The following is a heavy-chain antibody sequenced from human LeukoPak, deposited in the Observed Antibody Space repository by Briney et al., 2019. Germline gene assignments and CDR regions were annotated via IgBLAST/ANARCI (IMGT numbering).Heavy chain of an antibody. CDR1: GYTFTGYY. CDR2: INPNSGGT. V-gene: IGHV1-2*02. Sequence: ASVKVSCKASGYTFTGYYMHWVRQAPGQGLEWMGWINPNSGGTNYAQKFQGRVTMTRDKSISTAYMELSRLRSDDTAVYYCARDPARYCSGGSCYAFWFDPWGQGTLVTVSS. CDR3: ARDPARYCSGGSCYAFWFDP. J-gene: IGHJ5*02. D-gene: IGHD2-15*01.